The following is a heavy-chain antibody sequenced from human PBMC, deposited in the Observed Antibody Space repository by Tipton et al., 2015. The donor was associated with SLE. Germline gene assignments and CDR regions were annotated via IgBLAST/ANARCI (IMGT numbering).Heavy chain of an antibody. CDR2: IFYGGST. CDR3: ARGVAFDS. J-gene: IGHJ4*02. V-gene: IGHV4-39*07. CDR1: GGSIRSSDYY. Sequence: TLSLTCTVSGGSIRSSDYYWGWIRQPPGKGLEWVGSIFYGGSTYYNPSLKSRVSISVDTSNNEFSLKLNSATAADTGIYYCARGVAFDSWGQGTLVTVSS.